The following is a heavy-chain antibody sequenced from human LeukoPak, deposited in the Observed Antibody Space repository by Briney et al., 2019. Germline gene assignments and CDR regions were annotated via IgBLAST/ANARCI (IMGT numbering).Heavy chain of an antibody. J-gene: IGHJ4*02. Sequence: GGSLRLSCAASRFTFSSYAMSWVRQAPGKGLEWVSAISGSGGSTYYADSVKGRFTISRDNSKNTLYVQMNSLRAEDTAVYYCAKDGSALWTIARPYYFDYWGQGTLVTVSS. D-gene: IGHD5-24*01. V-gene: IGHV3-23*01. CDR3: AKDGSALWTIARPYYFDY. CDR1: RFTFSSYA. CDR2: ISGSGGST.